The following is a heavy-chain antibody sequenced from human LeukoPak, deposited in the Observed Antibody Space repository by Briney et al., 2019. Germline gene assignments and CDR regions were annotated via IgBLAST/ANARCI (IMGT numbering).Heavy chain of an antibody. CDR2: TYYRSKWYN. D-gene: IGHD5-18*01. V-gene: IGHV6-1*01. CDR1: GDSVSSNSAA. CDR3: ARLRGYNFGYDY. J-gene: IGHJ4*02. Sequence: SQTLSLTCAISGDSVSSNSAAWNWIRQSPSRGLEWLGGTYYRSKWYNDYAVSVKSRITINPDTSKNQFSLHLSSVTPEDTAAYYCARLRGYNFGYDYWGQGTLVTVSS.